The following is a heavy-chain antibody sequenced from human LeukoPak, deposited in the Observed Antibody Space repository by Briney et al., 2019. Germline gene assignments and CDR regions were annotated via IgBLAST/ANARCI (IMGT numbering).Heavy chain of an antibody. CDR2: IFSNGDT. Sequence: GGSLRLSCTAAAFTVSRNYMLWVRQAPGKGLEWVSLIFSNGDTHYADSVKGRFTLSRDTSKNTVSLQMNSLRVEDTAMYYCTRDQMNYWGQGTLVTVSS. CDR3: TRDQMNY. D-gene: IGHD5-24*01. J-gene: IGHJ4*02. V-gene: IGHV3-53*01. CDR1: AFTVSRNY.